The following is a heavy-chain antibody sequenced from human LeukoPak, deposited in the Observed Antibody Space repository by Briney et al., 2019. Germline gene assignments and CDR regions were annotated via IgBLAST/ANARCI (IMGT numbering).Heavy chain of an antibody. D-gene: IGHD2-2*01. CDR1: GFTFSNYA. V-gene: IGHV3-23*01. CDR2: ISGGGGSR. CDR3: AKEGLYCSSASSYVSH. Sequence: GGSLRPSCVASGFTFSNYAMNWVRQAPGKGLEWVSAISGGGGSRYYADSVKGRFSISRDNSMNTLYLDMNSLRAEDTAVYYCAKEGLYCSSASSYVSHWGQGTLVTVSP. J-gene: IGHJ4*02.